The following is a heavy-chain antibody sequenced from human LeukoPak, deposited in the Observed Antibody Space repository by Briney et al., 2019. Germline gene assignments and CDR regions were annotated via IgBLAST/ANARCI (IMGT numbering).Heavy chain of an antibody. D-gene: IGHD4-11*01. Sequence: PGGSLRLSCAASGFTFSSYGMHWVRQAPGKGLEWVAVISYDGSNKYYADSVKGRFTISRDNSKNTLYLQMNSLRAEDTAVYYCAKVTVTKDYYFDYWGQGTLVTVSS. V-gene: IGHV3-30*18. CDR3: AKVTVTKDYYFDY. CDR1: GFTFSSYG. J-gene: IGHJ4*02. CDR2: ISYDGSNK.